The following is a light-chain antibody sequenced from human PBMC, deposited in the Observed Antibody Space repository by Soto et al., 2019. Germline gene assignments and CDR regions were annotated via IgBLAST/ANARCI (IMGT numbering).Light chain of an antibody. V-gene: IGKV1-12*01. CDR1: QGLVNW. CDR2: AAS. Sequence: DIQVTQSPSSVSASVGDRVTITCRASQGLVNWLAWYQQKPGKAPKLLIYAASSSQSGVPSRFSGSGSGTDFTLTISSLQPEDFATYYCQQTSSFPLTFGGGTKVEI. J-gene: IGKJ4*01. CDR3: QQTSSFPLT.